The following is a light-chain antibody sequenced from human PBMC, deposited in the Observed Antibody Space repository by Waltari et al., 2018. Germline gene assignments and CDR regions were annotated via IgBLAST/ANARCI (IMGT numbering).Light chain of an antibody. CDR3: QQYGTSPYT. CDR1: QSLGRSD. J-gene: IGKJ2*01. CDR2: DAF. Sequence: EIVLTQSPGTLSLSPGERATLSCRASQSLGRSDLAWYQQKPGQAPRLLIYDAFSRATGIPDRFSGSGSGADFTLTISSLEPADFAVYYCQQYGTSPYTCGQGTKLETK. V-gene: IGKV3-20*01.